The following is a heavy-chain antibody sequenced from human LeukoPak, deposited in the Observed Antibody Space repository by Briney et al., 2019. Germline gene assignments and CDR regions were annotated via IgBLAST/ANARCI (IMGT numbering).Heavy chain of an antibody. CDR3: ARGGGTIAGTGIPFDY. Sequence: ASVTVSFKASGYTFTHYYLHWVRQAPGQGREWMGWINPNSGGTKYAQKFQGRVTMTRDTSISTAYMELSSLTSDDTAVYYCARGGGTIAGTGIPFDYWGQGTLVTVSS. J-gene: IGHJ4*02. CDR1: GYTFTHYY. CDR2: INPNSGGT. D-gene: IGHD6-13*01. V-gene: IGHV1-2*02.